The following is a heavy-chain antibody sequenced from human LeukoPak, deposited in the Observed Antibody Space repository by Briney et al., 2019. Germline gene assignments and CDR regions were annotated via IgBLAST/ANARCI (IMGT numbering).Heavy chain of an antibody. D-gene: IGHD6-6*01. V-gene: IGHV5-51*01. J-gene: IGHJ4*02. CDR3: ARRPFYSSSSPYYFDY. CDR1: GYIFTSYW. Sequence: GESLKISCKGSGYIFTSYWVGWVRQMPGKGLEWMGIIYPSDSDTRYSPSFQGQVTISADKSISTAYLQWSSLKASDTAMYYCARRPFYSSSSPYYFDYWGQGTLVTVSS. CDR2: IYPSDSDT.